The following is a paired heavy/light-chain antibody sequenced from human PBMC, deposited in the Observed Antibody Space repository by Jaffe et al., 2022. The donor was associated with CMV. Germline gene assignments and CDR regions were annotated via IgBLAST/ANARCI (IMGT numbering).Light chain of an antibody. CDR1: QDTSSS. CDR2: GAS. V-gene: IGKV1-9*01. J-gene: IGKJ1*01. CDR3: QQFNRYPRT. Sequence: DVQLTQSPSFLSASVGDRVTITCRASQDTSSSVAWYQQKPGIAPKLLIYGASSLQVGVPSRFGGTGSGTEFTLTINGLQPDDFATYYCQQFNRYPRTFGQGTKVEIK.
Heavy chain of an antibody. J-gene: IGHJ3*01. D-gene: IGHD2-21*01. CDR3: AKGPCGVSSGCGFDV. CDR2: ICAAGGSSCA. Sequence: EAQLFESGGGLVQPGGSLRLSCVASGYSFSSVAINWVRQAPGKGLEWVSIICAAGGSSCAYYGGSVQGRFTISRDNSKNTAYLQMNSLRAEDTAMYFCAKGPCGVSSGCGFDVWGHGTMVTVSS. CDR1: GYSFSSVA. V-gene: IGHV3-23*01.